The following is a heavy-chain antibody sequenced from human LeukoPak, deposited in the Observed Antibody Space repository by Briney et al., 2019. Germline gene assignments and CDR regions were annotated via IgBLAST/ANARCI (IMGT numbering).Heavy chain of an antibody. CDR3: ARDGDYRGLYSSGWYDY. V-gene: IGHV3-11*01. J-gene: IGHJ4*02. CDR1: GFTFSDYY. Sequence: GGSLRLSCAASGFTFSDYYMSWIRQAPGKGLEWVAYISSSGSTRYYADSVKGRFTISRDNAKNSVYLQMNSLRAEDTAVYYCARDGDYRGLYSSGWYDYWGQGTLVTVSS. CDR2: ISSSGSTR. D-gene: IGHD6-19*01.